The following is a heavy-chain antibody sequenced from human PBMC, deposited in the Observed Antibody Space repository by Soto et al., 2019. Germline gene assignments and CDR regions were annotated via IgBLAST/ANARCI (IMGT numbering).Heavy chain of an antibody. CDR1: GFTFRNYD. CDR3: ARTDRDFYGLDV. V-gene: IGHV3-13*05. CDR2: ISAAGDP. J-gene: IGHJ6*02. Sequence: EVQLVESGGGLVQPGGSLRRSCEASGFTFRNYDMHWVRQGTGKGLEWVSGISAAGDPEYADSVEGRFTFSRENAQTSFFLQMNSLRFGDTAVYYCARTDRDFYGLDVWGQGTTVIVSS.